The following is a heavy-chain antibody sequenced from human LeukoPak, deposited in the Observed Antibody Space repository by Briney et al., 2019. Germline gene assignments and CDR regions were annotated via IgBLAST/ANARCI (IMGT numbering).Heavy chain of an antibody. CDR1: GYTFTGYY. J-gene: IGHJ4*02. D-gene: IGHD1-26*01. V-gene: IGHV1-2*02. Sequence: SSVTVSLKCSGYTFTGYYMHWVRPPRGRGREWMGWINPNSGGTNYAQKFQGRVTMTRDTSISTAYMELSRLRSDDTAVYYCARGGGSYYPPDYWGQGTLVTVSS. CDR2: INPNSGGT. CDR3: ARGGGSYYPPDY.